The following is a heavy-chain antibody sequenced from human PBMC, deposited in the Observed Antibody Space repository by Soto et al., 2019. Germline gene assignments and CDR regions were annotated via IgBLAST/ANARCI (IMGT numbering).Heavy chain of an antibody. CDR3: ARGVPPPGSFIFGYNLFDP. J-gene: IGHJ5*02. V-gene: IGHV1-2*06. D-gene: IGHD3-10*01. CDR1: GYTFSDYF. CDR2: INPNNGGK. Sequence: ASVKVSCKTSGYTFSDYFIHWVRQAPGQGLEWMGRINPNNGGKDYARKFQGRVTMTRDTSINSAYMDLTALTSDDTARYSCARGVPPPGSFIFGYNLFDPWGQGVLVTVSS.